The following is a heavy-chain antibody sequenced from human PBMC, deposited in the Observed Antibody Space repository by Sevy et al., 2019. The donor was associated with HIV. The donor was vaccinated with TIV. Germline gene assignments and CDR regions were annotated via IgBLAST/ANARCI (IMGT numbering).Heavy chain of an antibody. CDR1: GFTFSNYA. CDR2: IWYDGCKI. J-gene: IGHJ4*02. V-gene: IGHV3-33*06. Sequence: GGSLRLSCAASGFTFSNYAMHWVRQAPGKGLAWVALIWYDGCKIFYADSVKGRFTISRDNSESTLYLQMNSLRAEDTAQYHCAKGGPNSGYDYYFDYWGQGTLVTVSS. CDR3: AKGGPNSGYDYYFDY. D-gene: IGHD5-12*01.